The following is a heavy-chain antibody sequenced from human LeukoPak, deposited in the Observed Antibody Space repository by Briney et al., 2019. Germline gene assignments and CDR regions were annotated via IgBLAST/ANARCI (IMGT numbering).Heavy chain of an antibody. J-gene: IGHJ4*02. CDR3: ARGVGPTTAQSTFDY. D-gene: IGHD1-26*01. CDR1: SDSITSTTLY. Sequence: SETLSHTCIVSSDSITSTTLYWGWIRQSPGKGLEWIGSFYHSGSTYYNPSLESRVTISLDTSKNQLSLKLTSVTGADTAVYYCARGVGPTTAQSTFDYWGQGALVTVSS. CDR2: FYHSGST. V-gene: IGHV4-39*07.